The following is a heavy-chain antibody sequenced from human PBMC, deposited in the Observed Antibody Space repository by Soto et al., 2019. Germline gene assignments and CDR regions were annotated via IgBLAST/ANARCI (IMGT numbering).Heavy chain of an antibody. D-gene: IGHD2-8*01. CDR3: AKVFPRLQYATNGWEK. Sequence: EVQLWDSGGGLVQPGGSLRLSCAASGFPFTSFAMCWLRQAPGKGLEWVSYISANGVATSYADSVKGRFTISRDKSKNVLCLRLNSLRPEDTAVYYCAKVFPRLQYATNGWEKWGQGTMVTVSS. V-gene: IGHV3-23*01. CDR2: ISANGVAT. CDR1: GFPFTSFA. J-gene: IGHJ4*02.